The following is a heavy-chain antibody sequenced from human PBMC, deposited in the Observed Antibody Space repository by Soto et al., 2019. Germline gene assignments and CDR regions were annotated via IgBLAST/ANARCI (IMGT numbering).Heavy chain of an antibody. Sequence: QVQLQESGPGLVKPSETLTLTCTVSGASVTTTRYYWSWIRQPPGKGLEWIGFTSYKVSTEYNPSLKSRVAISIDPSKNQFSLKVISVSAADTAVYYCASFVRTGWRYYFDYWGQGTLASIS. D-gene: IGHD6-19*01. CDR2: TSYKVST. CDR3: ASFVRTGWRYYFDY. V-gene: IGHV4-61*01. CDR1: GASVTTTRYY. J-gene: IGHJ4*02.